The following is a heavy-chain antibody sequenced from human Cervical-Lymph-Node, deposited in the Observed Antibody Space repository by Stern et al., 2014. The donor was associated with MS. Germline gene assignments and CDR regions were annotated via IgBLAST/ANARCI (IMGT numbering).Heavy chain of an antibody. J-gene: IGHJ4*02. CDR1: GYTFSSYY. V-gene: IGHV1-46*01. Sequence: VQLVQSGAEVKGPGASVKVSCKASGYTFSSYYVHWVRQAPGQGLEWMGIINPTGCTTTYSQRFQGRLTFTRDTSTSTVYMGLTSLRSDDTAVYYCALYSGTFYWGQGTLVTVSS. CDR3: ALYSGTFY. CDR2: INPTGCTT. D-gene: IGHD5-12*01.